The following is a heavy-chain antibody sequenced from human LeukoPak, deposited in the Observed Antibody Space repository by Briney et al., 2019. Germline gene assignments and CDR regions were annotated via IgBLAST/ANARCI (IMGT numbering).Heavy chain of an antibody. D-gene: IGHD2-2*01. V-gene: IGHV4-39*07. CDR3: ARVPSVWDIVVVPAAATFDY. CDR2: IYYSGST. CDR1: GGSISSSSYY. J-gene: IGHJ4*02. Sequence: PSETLSLTCTVSGGSISSSSYYWGWIRQPPGKGLEWIGCIYYSGSTYYNPSLKSRVTISVDTSKNQFSLKLSSVTAADTAVYYCARVPSVWDIVVVPAAATFDYWGQGTLVTVSS.